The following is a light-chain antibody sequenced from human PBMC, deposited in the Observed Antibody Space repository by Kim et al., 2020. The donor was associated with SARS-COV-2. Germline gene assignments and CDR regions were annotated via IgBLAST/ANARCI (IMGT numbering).Light chain of an antibody. V-gene: IGKV1-9*01. Sequence: ASGGDRVTISCLASQGISSYLAWYQQKPGTAPTLLIYAASTLESGVPSRFSGSGSGTDFTLTISSLRPEDLATYYCQQLHTCPIAFGQGTRLEIK. CDR3: QQLHTCPIA. J-gene: IGKJ5*01. CDR2: AAS. CDR1: QGISSY.